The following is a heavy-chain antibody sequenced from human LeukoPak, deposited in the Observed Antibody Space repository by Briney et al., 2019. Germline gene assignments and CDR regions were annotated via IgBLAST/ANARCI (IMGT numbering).Heavy chain of an antibody. CDR3: AGGGHCGGECYSDS. CDR2: IVVCSGNT. J-gene: IGHJ5*01. V-gene: IGHV1-58*02. CDR1: GFTFTSSA. D-gene: IGHD2-21*01. Sequence: SVKVSCKASGFTFTSSAIHWVRQARGQRLECIGWIVVCSGNTNYAQKFQERVTITRGMSTRTAYMERSSLRSEDTGACYTAGGGHCGGECYSDSWGQGTLVTVSS.